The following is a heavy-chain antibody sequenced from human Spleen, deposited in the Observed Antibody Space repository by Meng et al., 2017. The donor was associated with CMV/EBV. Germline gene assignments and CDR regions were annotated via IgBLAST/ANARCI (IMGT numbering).Heavy chain of an antibody. D-gene: IGHD7-27*01. J-gene: IGHJ4*02. Sequence: QVQLQESGPGLVKPAATLSPTCTVSGGSISSYYWSWIRQPAGKGLEWIGRIYSSGSNNYNPSLKSRVTMSVDTSKNQFSLKLSSVTAADTAVYYCARDLSPGDPAFDYWGQGTLVPSPQ. CDR2: IYSSGSN. CDR3: ARDLSPGDPAFDY. V-gene: IGHV4-4*07. CDR1: GGSISSYY.